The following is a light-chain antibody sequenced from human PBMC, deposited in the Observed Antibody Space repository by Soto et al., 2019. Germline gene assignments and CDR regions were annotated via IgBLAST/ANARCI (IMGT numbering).Light chain of an antibody. CDR3: SSYTSSITYV. CDR1: SSNVGVYNY. CDR2: EVS. Sequence: SVLNQPPSASGSPGQSVSISCTGSSSNVGVYNYVSWYQQHPGKAPKLMIYEVSNRPSGVSNRFSGSKSGNTASLTISVLQAEDEADYYCSSYTSSITYVFGTGTKVTV. J-gene: IGLJ1*01. V-gene: IGLV2-14*01.